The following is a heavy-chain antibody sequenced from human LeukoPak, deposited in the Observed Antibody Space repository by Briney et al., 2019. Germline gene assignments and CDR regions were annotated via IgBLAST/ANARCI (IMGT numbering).Heavy chain of an antibody. J-gene: IGHJ3*02. CDR2: IYPGDSDT. Sequence: GESLKISCKGSGYSFTSYWIGWVRQMPGKGLEWMGIIYPGDSDTRYSPSFQGQVTISADKSISTAYRQWSSLKASDTAMYYCASPSSGWGSAFDIWGQGTMVTVSS. CDR1: GYSFTSYW. CDR3: ASPSSGWGSAFDI. V-gene: IGHV5-51*01. D-gene: IGHD6-19*01.